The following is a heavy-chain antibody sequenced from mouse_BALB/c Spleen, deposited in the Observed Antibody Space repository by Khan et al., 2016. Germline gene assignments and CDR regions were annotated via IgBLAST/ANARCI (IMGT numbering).Heavy chain of an antibody. CDR3: RSVYFDY. V-gene: IGHV6-6*01. J-gene: IGHJ2*01. CDR2: IRSEANNHAT. CDR1: GFTFSDAW. Sequence: EVKLEESGGGLVQPGGSMKLSCAASGFTFSDAWMEWVRQSPEKGLEWVAEIRSEANNHATYYAESVTGRFTISSDDSKTSVYLQMNSLTAEDAGSYYCRSVYFDYWGRGTTLTVSS.